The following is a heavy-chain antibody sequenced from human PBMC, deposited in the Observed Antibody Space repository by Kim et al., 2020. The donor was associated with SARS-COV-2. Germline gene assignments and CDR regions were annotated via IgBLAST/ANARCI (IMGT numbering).Heavy chain of an antibody. V-gene: IGHV3-74*01. D-gene: IGHD3-10*01. CDR3: ATSFDSGTYYDF. CDR1: GFTFSNYW. Sequence: GGSLRLSCAASGFTFSNYWMFWVRQSPRRGLVWVSTISGDGSTIHYADSVKGRFTISRDNSKKTLYLQMNILRVEDTAVYYCATSFDSGTYYDFWGQGTLVPVSS. J-gene: IGHJ4*02. CDR2: ISGDGSTI.